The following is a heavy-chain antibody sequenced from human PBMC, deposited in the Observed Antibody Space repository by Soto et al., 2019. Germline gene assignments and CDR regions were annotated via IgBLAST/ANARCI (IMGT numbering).Heavy chain of an antibody. D-gene: IGHD3-22*01. CDR2: INAGNGNT. V-gene: IGHV1-3*01. J-gene: IGHJ4*02. CDR1: GCTFTSYA. Sequence: ASVKVSCKASGCTFTSYAMHWVRQAPGQRLEWMGWINAGNGNTKYSQKFQGRVTITRDTSASTAYMELSSLRSEDTAVYYCASAGHSSGYYYFDYWGQGTLVTVSS. CDR3: ASAGHSSGYYYFDY.